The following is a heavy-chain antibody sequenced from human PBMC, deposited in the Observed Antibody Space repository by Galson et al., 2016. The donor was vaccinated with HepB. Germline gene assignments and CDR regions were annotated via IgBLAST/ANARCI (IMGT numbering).Heavy chain of an antibody. CDR1: GYRFFTYG. V-gene: IGHV1-18*04. CDR2: ISAHSGNT. Sequence: SVKVSCKASGYRFFTYGISCVRQAPGQGLEWLGWISAHSGNTVYAQKFQDRVTMTRDTSASTVYMDLRSLRSDDTAVYYCARDVQFRFDYWGQGTLVTVSS. D-gene: IGHD4-11*01. J-gene: IGHJ4*02. CDR3: ARDVQFRFDY.